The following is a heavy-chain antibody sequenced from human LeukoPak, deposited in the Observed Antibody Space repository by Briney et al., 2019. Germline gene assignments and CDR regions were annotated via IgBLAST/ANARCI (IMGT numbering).Heavy chain of an antibody. CDR3: ARRVAAKPKYCFDY. J-gene: IGHJ4*02. CDR1: GGSISNYY. D-gene: IGHD6-19*01. V-gene: IGHV4-59*08. Sequence: SETLSLTCTVSGGSISNYYWTWIRQSPGKGLEWIGFVYYSGSTNYNPSLKSRVTISLDTSKNQFSLKLSSVTAADTAVYYCARRVAAKPKYCFDYWGQGTLVTVSS. CDR2: VYYSGST.